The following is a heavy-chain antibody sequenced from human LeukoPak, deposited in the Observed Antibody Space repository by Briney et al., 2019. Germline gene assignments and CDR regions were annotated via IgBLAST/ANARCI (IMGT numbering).Heavy chain of an antibody. D-gene: IGHD6-13*01. CDR3: AKTAGIAAAADFDY. V-gene: IGHV3-23*01. CDR2: ISGSGDST. CDR1: GFTFDSYG. Sequence: GGSLRLSCAASGFTFDSYGMSWVRQAPGKGLEWVSSISGSGDSTYYADSVKGRFTISRDNSKNTLYLQMNSLRAEDTAVYYCAKTAGIAAAADFDYWGQGTLVTVSS. J-gene: IGHJ4*02.